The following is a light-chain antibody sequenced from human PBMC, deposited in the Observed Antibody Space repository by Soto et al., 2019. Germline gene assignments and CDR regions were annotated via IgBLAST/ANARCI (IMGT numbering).Light chain of an antibody. CDR3: QQYGSSPH. J-gene: IGKJ5*01. Sequence: EIVRAHSPATLSGSPGERATLSFRASQSVSSYLAWYQQKPGQAPRLLIYGASSRATGIPGRFSGSGSGTDFTLTISRLEPEDFALYYCQQYGSSPHFGQGTRLEIK. CDR1: QSVSSY. V-gene: IGKV3-20*01. CDR2: GAS.